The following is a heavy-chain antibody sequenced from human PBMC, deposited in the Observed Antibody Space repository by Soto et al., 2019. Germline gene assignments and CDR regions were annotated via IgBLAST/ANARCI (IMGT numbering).Heavy chain of an antibody. D-gene: IGHD2-2*01. CDR1: GFTFSSFG. J-gene: IGHJ4*02. Sequence: GGSLRLSCAASGFTFSSFGMNWVRQAPGKGLEWVSSISSGNSYIYYADSMKGRFTISRDNAKNLLYLQMNSLRADDTAVYYCARVGGSCSSTSCYAYFDSWGQGTLVTVSS. CDR3: ARVGGSCSSTSCYAYFDS. CDR2: ISSGNSYI. V-gene: IGHV3-21*01.